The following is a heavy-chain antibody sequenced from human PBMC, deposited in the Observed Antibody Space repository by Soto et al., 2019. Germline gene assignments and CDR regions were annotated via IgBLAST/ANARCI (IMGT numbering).Heavy chain of an antibody. D-gene: IGHD1-20*01. Sequence: ASVKVSCKASGYTFTSYGISWVRQAPGQGLEWMGWISAYNGNTNYAQKLQGRVTMTTDTSTSTAYMELRSLRSDDTAVYYCASLYKNNWIPSCFAYWGQGTLVTVSS. V-gene: IGHV1-18*01. J-gene: IGHJ4*02. CDR1: GYTFTSYG. CDR2: ISAYNGNT. CDR3: ASLYKNNWIPSCFAY.